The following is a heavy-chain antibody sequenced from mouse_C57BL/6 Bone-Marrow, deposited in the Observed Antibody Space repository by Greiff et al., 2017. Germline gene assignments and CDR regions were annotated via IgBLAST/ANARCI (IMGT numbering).Heavy chain of an antibody. CDR1: GFTFSDYY. CDR2: ISNGGGST. J-gene: IGHJ4*01. Sequence: EVQRVESGGGLVQPGGSPKLSCAASGFTFSDYYMYWVRQTPEKRLEWVAYISNGGGSTYYPDTVKGRFTISRDNAKNTLYLQMSRLKSEDTAMYYCARWDSGAMDYWGQGTSVTVSS. V-gene: IGHV5-12*01. D-gene: IGHD3-1*01. CDR3: ARWDSGAMDY.